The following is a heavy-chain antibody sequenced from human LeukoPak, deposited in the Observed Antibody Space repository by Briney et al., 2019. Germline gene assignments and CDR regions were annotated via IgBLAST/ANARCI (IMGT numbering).Heavy chain of an antibody. CDR3: VPRKEWSCHMDV. CDR2: ISYDGRNK. J-gene: IGHJ6*03. CDR1: GFTFSSYE. V-gene: IGHV3-30*04. D-gene: IGHD3-3*01. Sequence: GGSLRLSCAASGFTFSSYEMNWVRQAPGKGLEWVAVISYDGRNKYYADSVKGRFTISRDNSKNTLYLQMNSLRAEDTAVYYCVPRKEWSCHMDVWGKGTTVTVSS.